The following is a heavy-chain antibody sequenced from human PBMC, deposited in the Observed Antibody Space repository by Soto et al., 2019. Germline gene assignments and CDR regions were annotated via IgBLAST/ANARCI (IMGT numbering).Heavy chain of an antibody. CDR3: TTDTNCYDSSGYHRDDY. J-gene: IGHJ4*02. V-gene: IGHV3-15*07. Sequence: PGGSLRLSCAASGFTFSNAWMNWVRQAPGKGLEWVGRIKSKTDGGTTDYAAPVKGRFTISRDDSKNTLWLQMDSLKTEDTAVYHCTTDTNCYDSSGYHRDDYWGQGTLVTVSS. CDR2: IKSKTDGGTT. CDR1: GFTFSNAW. D-gene: IGHD3-22*01.